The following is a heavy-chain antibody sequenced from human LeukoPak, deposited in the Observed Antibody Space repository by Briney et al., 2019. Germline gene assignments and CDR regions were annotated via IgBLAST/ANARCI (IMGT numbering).Heavy chain of an antibody. D-gene: IGHD4-17*01. V-gene: IGHV1-18*01. CDR3: ARAPSFGDYGGDY. CDR2: ISVYSGET. CDR1: GYNFTNYG. J-gene: IGHJ4*02. Sequence: ASVKVSCKASGYNFTNYGISWVRQAPGQGLEWMGWISVYSGETNYAHTLQPSLTLTTDTSPSTAYFELRSLTSDDTAVYYCARAPSFGDYGGDYWGQGTLVTVSS.